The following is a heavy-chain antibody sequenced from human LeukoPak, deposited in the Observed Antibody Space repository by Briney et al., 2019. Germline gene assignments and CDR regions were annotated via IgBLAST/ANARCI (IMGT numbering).Heavy chain of an antibody. CDR3: ARDPASGGFDS. CDR1: GFTFSSYS. Sequence: GGSLRLSCAASGFTFSSYSMNWVRQAPGKGLEWVSYISSSDTIYYADSVKGRFTISRDNAKRSLYLQMNSLRDEDTAVYYCARDPASGGFDSWGQGILVTVSS. V-gene: IGHV3-48*02. D-gene: IGHD2-15*01. J-gene: IGHJ4*02. CDR2: ISSSDTI.